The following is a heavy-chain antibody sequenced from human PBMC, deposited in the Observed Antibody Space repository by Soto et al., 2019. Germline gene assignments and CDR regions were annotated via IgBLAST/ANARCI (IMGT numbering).Heavy chain of an antibody. CDR3: EKDQASGKGSFDF. Sequence: XGSLRLSCAASGFTFNIYGMHWVRQAPDKGLEWVALISYDGSNQYYADSVKGRFTISRDNSKNTLFLQMNSLRADDTAVYYCEKDQASGKGSFDFWGQGTLATVSS. CDR1: GFTFNIYG. V-gene: IGHV3-30*18. J-gene: IGHJ4*02. CDR2: ISYDGSNQ.